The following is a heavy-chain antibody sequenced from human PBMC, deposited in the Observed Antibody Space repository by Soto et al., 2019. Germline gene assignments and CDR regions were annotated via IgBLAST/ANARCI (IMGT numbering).Heavy chain of an antibody. J-gene: IGHJ4*02. Sequence: ASVKVSCKASGYTFTGYYMHWVRQAPGQGLEWMGWINPNSGGTNYAQKFQGRVTMTRDTSISTAYMELSRLRSDDTAVYYCARAGDALIGGYDYIDYWGQGTLVTVSS. CDR1: GYTFTGYY. CDR3: ARAGDALIGGYDYIDY. V-gene: IGHV1-2*02. D-gene: IGHD5-12*01. CDR2: INPNSGGT.